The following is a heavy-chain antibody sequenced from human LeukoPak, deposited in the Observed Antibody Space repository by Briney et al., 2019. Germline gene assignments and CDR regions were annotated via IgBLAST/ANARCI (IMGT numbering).Heavy chain of an antibody. V-gene: IGHV3-30*02. CDR1: GFTFSSYG. CDR2: IQSDGSDQ. J-gene: IGHJ4*02. CDR3: ATSSVVTAIDQAHDY. Sequence: GGSLRLSCAASGFTFSSYGMHWVRQAPGKGLEWVAFIQSDGSDQYYADSVKGRLSISRDNSKNTLYLQMNSLRAEDTAVYYCATSSVVTAIDQAHDYWGQGTLVTVSS. D-gene: IGHD2-21*02.